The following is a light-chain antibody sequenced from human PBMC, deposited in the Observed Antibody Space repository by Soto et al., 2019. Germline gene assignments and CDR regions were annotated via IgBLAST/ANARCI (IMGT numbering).Light chain of an antibody. Sequence: QSALTQPASVSGSPGQSITTSCTGTSSDVGAYDYVSWYQQHPDKAPKLIIYVVSNRPSGVSNRFSGSKSGNTASLTISGLQAEDEADYYCSLYISSDTPYVFGTGTKVTVL. J-gene: IGLJ1*01. CDR2: VVS. CDR1: SSDVGAYDY. V-gene: IGLV2-14*01. CDR3: SLYISSDTPYV.